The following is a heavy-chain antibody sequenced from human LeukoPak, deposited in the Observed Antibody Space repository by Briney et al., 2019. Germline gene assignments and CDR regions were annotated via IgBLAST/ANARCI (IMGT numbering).Heavy chain of an antibody. CDR3: ARADYGDYGVDF. CDR2: ITSDAYI. D-gene: IGHD4-17*01. J-gene: IGHJ4*02. CDR1: GFAFSSSN. V-gene: IGHV3-21*01. Sequence: GGSLRLSCAASGFAFSSSNLNWFRQAPGKGLEWVSSITSDAYIYYADSLEGRFSISRDNAKNSVFLQMISLRAEDTAVYYCARADYGDYGVDFWGQGTLVTVSS.